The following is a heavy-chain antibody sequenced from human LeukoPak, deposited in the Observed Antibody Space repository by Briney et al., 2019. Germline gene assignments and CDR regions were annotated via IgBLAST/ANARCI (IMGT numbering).Heavy chain of an antibody. CDR1: GGSVSSGSYY. CDR3: ARERPDYGGKSYYFDY. Sequence: PSETLSLTCSVSGGSVSSGSYYWSWIRQPPGKGLEWIGYIYYSGSTNYNPSLKSRVTISVDTSKNQFSLKLSSVTAADTAVYYCARERPDYGGKSYYFDYWGQGTLVTVSS. J-gene: IGHJ4*02. D-gene: IGHD4-23*01. V-gene: IGHV4-61*01. CDR2: IYYSGST.